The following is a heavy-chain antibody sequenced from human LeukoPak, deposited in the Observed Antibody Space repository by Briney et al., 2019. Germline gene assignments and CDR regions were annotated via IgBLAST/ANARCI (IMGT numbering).Heavy chain of an antibody. CDR3: ARESITLFGVIIT. CDR2: ISASSSTI. Sequence: GGSLRLSCAASGFTFSTYGMNWVRQAPGQGLEWVSYISASSSTIYYADSVKGRFTVSRDNAKNSLYLQMDSLRAEDTAVYCCARESITLFGVIITWGQGTLVTVSS. V-gene: IGHV3-48*01. CDR1: GFTFSTYG. D-gene: IGHD3-3*01. J-gene: IGHJ5*02.